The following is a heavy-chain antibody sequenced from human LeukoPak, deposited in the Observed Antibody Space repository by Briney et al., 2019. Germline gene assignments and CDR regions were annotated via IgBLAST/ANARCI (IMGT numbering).Heavy chain of an antibody. J-gene: IGHJ4*02. CDR1: GASITSYY. D-gene: IGHD3-9*01. Sequence: PSETLSLTCTVSGASITSYYWGWIRQPPGKGLECIGYIYYSGSTSYNPSLKSRVTISVDTSKNQFSLKLTSVTAADTAVYYCASRNDILTGYVFDFWGQGTLVTVSS. V-gene: IGHV4-59*08. CDR3: ASRNDILTGYVFDF. CDR2: IYYSGST.